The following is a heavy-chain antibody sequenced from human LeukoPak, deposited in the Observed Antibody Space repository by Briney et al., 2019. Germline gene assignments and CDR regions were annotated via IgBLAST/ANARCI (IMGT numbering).Heavy chain of an antibody. CDR3: ARCSSSRSSGCDF. J-gene: IGHJ4*02. CDR1: GYTFISYG. D-gene: IGHD6-13*01. Sequence: ASVKVSCKTSGYTFISYGVTWVRQAPGQGLEWMGWINPYNGNTHYAGYLQGRATMTTDTSTGAAYMELTSLRSDDTAIYYCARCSSSRSSGCDFWGQGTLVTVSS. CDR2: INPYNGNT. V-gene: IGHV1-18*01.